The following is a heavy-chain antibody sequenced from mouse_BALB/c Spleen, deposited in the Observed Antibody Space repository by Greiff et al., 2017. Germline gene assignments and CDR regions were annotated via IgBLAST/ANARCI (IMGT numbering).Heavy chain of an antibody. D-gene: IGHD1-1*02. CDR1: GFTFSSYG. V-gene: IGHV5-17*02. J-gene: IGHJ2*01. Sequence: EVQVVESGGGLVQPGGSRKLSCAASGFTFSSYGMHWVRQAPEKGLEWVAYISSGSSTIYYADTVKGRFTIYRDNHKNNLFLQMTSLRSEDTAMYYCARWVDCFDYWGQGTTLTVSS. CDR2: ISSGSSTI. CDR3: ARWVDCFDY.